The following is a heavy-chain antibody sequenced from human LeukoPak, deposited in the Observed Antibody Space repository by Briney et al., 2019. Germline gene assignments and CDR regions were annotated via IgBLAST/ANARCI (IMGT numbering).Heavy chain of an antibody. V-gene: IGHV4-59*11. J-gene: IGHJ4*02. CDR2: VFNGGST. CDR1: GASIDSHY. Sequence: SETLSLTCSVSGASIDSHYWSWIRQSPGKGLEWIGYVFNGGSTNYNPSLNSRVTMSLDTSRAQFSLRLSSVTAADTATYYCASRPADTTWYGVFDYWSQGTLVTVSS. D-gene: IGHD3-10*01. CDR3: ASRPADTTWYGVFDY.